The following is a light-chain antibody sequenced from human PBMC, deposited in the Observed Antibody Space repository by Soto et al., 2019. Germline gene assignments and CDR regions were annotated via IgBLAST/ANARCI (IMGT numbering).Light chain of an antibody. J-gene: IGKJ5*01. CDR2: DAS. CDR3: QQRNNWPPSIS. Sequence: IVLTQAPATLSLSPGERATLSCRASQSVSNYLAWYQHKPGQAPTLLIYDASTRAPGIPARFSGSGSGTDFTLTISSLEPEDFAVYYCQQRNNWPPSISFGQGTRLEIK. CDR1: QSVSNY. V-gene: IGKV3-11*01.